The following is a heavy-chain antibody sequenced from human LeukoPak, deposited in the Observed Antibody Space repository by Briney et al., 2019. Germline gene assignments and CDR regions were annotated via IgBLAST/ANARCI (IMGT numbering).Heavy chain of an antibody. CDR1: GFTFSSYT. CDR2: IGTSSTTI. D-gene: IGHD2-2*01. Sequence: GGSLRLSCAASGFTFSSYTMNWVRQPPGKGLEWVSNIGTSSTTIYYADSVKGRFTISRDNAKNSLYLQMNSLRAEDTAVYYCVRYYCSSTTCYLDYWGRGTLVTVSS. V-gene: IGHV3-48*01. CDR3: VRYYCSSTTCYLDY. J-gene: IGHJ2*01.